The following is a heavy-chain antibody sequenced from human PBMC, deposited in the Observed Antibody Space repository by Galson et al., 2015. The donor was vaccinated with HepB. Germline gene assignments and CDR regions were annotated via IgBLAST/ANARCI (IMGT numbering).Heavy chain of an antibody. V-gene: IGHV3-33*08. J-gene: IGHJ6*02. D-gene: IGHD5-18*01. CDR2: IRYDGSNK. Sequence: SLRLSCAASGFTFSSYGMPWVRQAPGKGLEWVAVIRYDGSNKYYADSVKGRFTISRDNSKNTLYLQMNSLRAEDTAVYYCARARGYSYGYGMDVWGQGTTVTVSS. CDR1: GFTFSSYG. CDR3: ARARGYSYGYGMDV.